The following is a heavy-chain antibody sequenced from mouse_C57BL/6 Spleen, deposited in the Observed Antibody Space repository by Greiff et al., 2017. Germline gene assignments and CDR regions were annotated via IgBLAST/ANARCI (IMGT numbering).Heavy chain of an antibody. CDR1: GYTFTSYW. D-gene: IGHD1-1*01. Sequence: VQLQQPGAELVKPGASVKLSCKASGYTFTSYWMHWVKQRPGQGLEWIGMIHPNSGSTNYNEKFKSKATLTVDKSSSTAYMQLSSLTSEDSAVYYCARRDYYGSRPWFAYWGQGTLVTVSA. J-gene: IGHJ3*01. CDR2: IHPNSGST. V-gene: IGHV1-64*01. CDR3: ARRDYYGSRPWFAY.